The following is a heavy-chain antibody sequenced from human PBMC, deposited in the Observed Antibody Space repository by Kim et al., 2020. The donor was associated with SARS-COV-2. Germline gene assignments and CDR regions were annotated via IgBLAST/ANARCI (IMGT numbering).Heavy chain of an antibody. CDR2: ISGSGGST. V-gene: IGHV3-23*01. J-gene: IGHJ4*02. CDR3: AKARPLGLYRTFDY. Sequence: AISGSGGSTYYADSVKGRFTISRDNSKNTLYLQMNSLRTEDTAVYYCAKARPLGLYRTFDYWGQGTLVTVSS. D-gene: IGHD1-7*01.